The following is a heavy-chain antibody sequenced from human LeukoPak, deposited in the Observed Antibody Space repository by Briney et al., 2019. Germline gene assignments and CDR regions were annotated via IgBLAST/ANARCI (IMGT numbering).Heavy chain of an antibody. J-gene: IGHJ3*02. V-gene: IGHV3-64D*08. CDR3: VKTMFTFGPLIRTDAFAM. CDR1: GFTFANYA. CDR2: ININGGST. D-gene: IGHD3-16*01. Sequence: GGSLRLSCAASGFTFANYAMHWVRQAPGKGLEYVSGININGGSTYYADSVKGRFAISRDNSKNTLYLQMHSLRPEDTAIFYCVKTMFTFGPLIRTDAFAMWGQGTMVTVSS.